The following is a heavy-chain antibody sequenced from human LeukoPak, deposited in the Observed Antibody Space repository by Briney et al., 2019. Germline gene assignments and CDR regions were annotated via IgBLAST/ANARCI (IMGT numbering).Heavy chain of an antibody. Sequence: ASVKISCKVSGYTFTDYYMHWVQQAPGKGLEWMGLVDPEDGETIYAEKFQGRVTITADTSTDTAYMELSSLRSEDTAVYYCATGRNWNYPPRNWFDPWGQGTLVTVSS. D-gene: IGHD1-7*01. J-gene: IGHJ5*02. CDR3: ATGRNWNYPPRNWFDP. CDR2: VDPEDGET. CDR1: GYTFTDYY. V-gene: IGHV1-69-2*01.